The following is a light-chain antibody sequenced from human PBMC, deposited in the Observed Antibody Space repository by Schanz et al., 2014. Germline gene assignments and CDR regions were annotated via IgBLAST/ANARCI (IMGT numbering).Light chain of an antibody. Sequence: QSALTQPPSASGSPGQSVTISCTGTSSDVGGYNFVSWYQQHPGKAPKLMIHDVSNRPSGVSNRFSGSKSGNTASLTVSGLQAEDEADYYCCSYAGSYTVVAFGGGTKLTVL. CDR3: CSYAGSYTVVA. V-gene: IGLV2-8*01. J-gene: IGLJ2*01. CDR1: SSDVGGYNF. CDR2: DVS.